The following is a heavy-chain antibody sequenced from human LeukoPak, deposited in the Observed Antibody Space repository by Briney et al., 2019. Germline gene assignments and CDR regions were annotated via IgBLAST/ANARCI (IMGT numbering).Heavy chain of an antibody. Sequence: PSETLSLTCTVSGGSISSGSYYWSWIRQPAGKGLEWIGRIYTSGSTNYNPSLKSRVTISVDTSENQFSLKLGSVTAADTAVYYCAREVVANDAFDIWGQGTMVTVSS. CDR3: AREVVANDAFDI. CDR2: IYTSGST. V-gene: IGHV4-61*02. D-gene: IGHD5-12*01. CDR1: GGSISSGSYY. J-gene: IGHJ3*02.